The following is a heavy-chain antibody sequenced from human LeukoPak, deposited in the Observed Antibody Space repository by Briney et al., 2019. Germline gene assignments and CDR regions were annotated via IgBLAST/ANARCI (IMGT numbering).Heavy chain of an antibody. Sequence: GGSLRLSCAASGFTFSSYSMNRVRQAPGKGLEWVSSISSSSSYIYYADSVKGRFTISRDNAKNSLYLQMNSLRAEDTAVYYCASTIVGGGYYFDYWGQGTLVTVSS. J-gene: IGHJ4*02. CDR3: ASTIVGGGYYFDY. CDR1: GFTFSSYS. D-gene: IGHD1-26*01. CDR2: ISSSSSYI. V-gene: IGHV3-21*01.